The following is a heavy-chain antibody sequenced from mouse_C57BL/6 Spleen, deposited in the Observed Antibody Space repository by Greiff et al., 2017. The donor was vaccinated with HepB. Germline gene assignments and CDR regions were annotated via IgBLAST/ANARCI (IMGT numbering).Heavy chain of an antibody. CDR3: ARQTAQATLFAY. D-gene: IGHD3-2*02. J-gene: IGHJ3*01. Sequence: QVQLKQSGPELVKPGASVKISCKASGYAFSSSWMNWVKQRPGKGLEWIGRIYPGDGDTNYNGKFKGKATLTADKSSSTAYMQLSSLTSEDSAVYFCARQTAQATLFAYWGQRTLVTVSA. CDR1: GYAFSSSW. V-gene: IGHV1-82*01. CDR2: IYPGDGDT.